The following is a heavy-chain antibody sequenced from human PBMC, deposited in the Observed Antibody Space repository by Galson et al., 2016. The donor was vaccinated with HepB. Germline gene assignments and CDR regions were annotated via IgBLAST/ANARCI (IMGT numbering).Heavy chain of an antibody. CDR1: GDSINTGNYY. J-gene: IGHJ3*02. Sequence: ETLSLTCTGSGDSINTGNYYWAWIRQPPGKGLEWIATIYYTGTTYYNPSLKSRLTISVDTSYNQFSLHLNSVTAADTALYYCARDLTGPAFDIWSQGTMVTVSS. CDR2: IYYTGTT. V-gene: IGHV4-39*02. CDR3: ARDLTGPAFDI.